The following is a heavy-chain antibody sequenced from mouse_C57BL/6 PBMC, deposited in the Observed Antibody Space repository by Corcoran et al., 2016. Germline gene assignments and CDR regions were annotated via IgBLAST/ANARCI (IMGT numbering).Heavy chain of an antibody. Sequence: EVQLQKSGPELVKPGASVKISCKASGYTFTEYYMKWVKQSNGKSLVWIGDIKPNNGGTSYNQKFKGKATLTVYKYSSTAYMELRSLTSEDSAVYYCARRTAQATLYAMDYCGQGISVTVSS. CDR3: ARRTAQATLYAMDY. D-gene: IGHD3-2*02. J-gene: IGHJ4*01. CDR1: GYTFTEYY. V-gene: IGHV1-26*01. CDR2: IKPNNGGT.